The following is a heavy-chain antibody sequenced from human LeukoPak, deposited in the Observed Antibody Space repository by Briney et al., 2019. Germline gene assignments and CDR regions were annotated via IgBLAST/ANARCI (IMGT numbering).Heavy chain of an antibody. J-gene: IGHJ5*02. CDR2: MNPNSGNT. D-gene: IGHD2-15*01. V-gene: IGHV1-8*01. CDR3: ASDLGYCSGGSCFNWFDP. CDR1: GYTFTSYD. Sequence: PGASVKVSCKASGYTFTSYDINWVRQATGQGLEWMGWMNPNSGNTGYAQKFQGRVTMTRNTSISTAYMELSSLRSEDTAVYYCASDLGYCSGGSCFNWFDPWGQGTLVTVSS.